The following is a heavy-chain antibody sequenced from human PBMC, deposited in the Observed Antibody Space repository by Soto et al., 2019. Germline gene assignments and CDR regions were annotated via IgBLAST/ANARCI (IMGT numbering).Heavy chain of an antibody. CDR2: IYYSGST. V-gene: IGHV4-31*03. D-gene: IGHD5-18*01. J-gene: IGHJ4*02. Sequence: NPSETLSLTCTVSGGSISSGGYYWSWIRQHPGKGLEWIGYIYYSGSTYYNPSLKSRVTISVDTSKNQFSLKLSSVTAADTAVYYCAREGSSYSYVDYWGQGTLVTVSS. CDR1: GGSISSGGYY. CDR3: AREGSSYSYVDY.